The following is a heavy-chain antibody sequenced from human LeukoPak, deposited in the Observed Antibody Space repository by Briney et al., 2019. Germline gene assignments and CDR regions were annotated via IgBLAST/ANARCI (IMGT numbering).Heavy chain of an antibody. CDR1: GFTFSSYG. J-gene: IGHJ4*02. Sequence: PGGSLRLSCAASGFTFSSYGMHWVRQAPGKGLEWVAAISYDGRNKEYADSVKGRFTISRDNSKNTLYVQMNSLRAEDTAVYYCAKDRGYSHGFEYWGQGTLVTVSS. D-gene: IGHD5-12*01. CDR3: AKDRGYSHGFEY. CDR2: ISYDGRNK. V-gene: IGHV3-30*18.